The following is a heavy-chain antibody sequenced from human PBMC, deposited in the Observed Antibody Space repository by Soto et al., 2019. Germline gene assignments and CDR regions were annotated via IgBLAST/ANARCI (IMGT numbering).Heavy chain of an antibody. Sequence: EMQVVESGGDLVQPGRSLRLSCAASGFNFYAYAMHWVRQAPGKGLEWVSGINLAGQIIGYADSVKGRFTISRDDAKSSLYLQLTNLAVEDTALYYCAKENDAFGAGNMDVWGKGTTVIVSS. CDR1: GFNFYAYA. CDR2: INLAGQII. J-gene: IGHJ6*01. V-gene: IGHV3-9*01. D-gene: IGHD1-1*01. CDR3: AKENDAFGAGNMDV.